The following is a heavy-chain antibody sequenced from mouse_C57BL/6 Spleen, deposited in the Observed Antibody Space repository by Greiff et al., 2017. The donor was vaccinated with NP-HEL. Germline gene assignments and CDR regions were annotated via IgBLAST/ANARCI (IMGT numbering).Heavy chain of an antibody. CDR2: IHPNSGST. D-gene: IGHD1-1*01. CDR3: AREDYGSSSFAY. V-gene: IGHV1-64*01. Sequence: QVQLQQPGAELVKPGASVKLSCKASGYTFTSYWMHWVKQRPGQGLEWIGMIHPNSGSTKYNEKFKSKAPMTVDKSSSTAYMQLSSLTSEDSAVDYCAREDYGSSSFAYWGQGTLVTVSA. J-gene: IGHJ3*01. CDR1: GYTFTSYW.